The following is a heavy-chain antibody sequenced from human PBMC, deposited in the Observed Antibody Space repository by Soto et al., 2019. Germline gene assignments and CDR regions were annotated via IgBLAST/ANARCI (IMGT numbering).Heavy chain of an antibody. J-gene: IGHJ4*02. CDR3: ARSSDLDRLSPFDY. D-gene: IGHD2-2*03. Sequence: GASVKVSCKASGGTFSSYAISWVRQAPGQGLEWMGGIIPIFGTANYAQKFQGRVTITADESTSTAYMELSSLRSEDTAVYYCARSSDLDRLSPFDYWGQGTLVTVSS. V-gene: IGHV1-69*13. CDR2: IIPIFGTA. CDR1: GGTFSSYA.